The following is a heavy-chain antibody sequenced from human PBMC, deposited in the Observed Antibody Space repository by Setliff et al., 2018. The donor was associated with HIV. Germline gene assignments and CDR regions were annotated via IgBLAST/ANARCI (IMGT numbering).Heavy chain of an antibody. D-gene: IGHD6-19*01. J-gene: IGHJ4*02. CDR2: IYTNGST. V-gene: IGHV4-4*08. CDR3: ASGREAVAGALHFDY. Sequence: SETLSLTCTVSGGSISSYYWSWIRQPPGKGLEWTGYIYTNGSTNYNPSLKSRVTISVDTSKNQFSLKLNSVTAADTAVYYCASGREAVAGALHFDYWGQGTLVTVSS. CDR1: GGSISSYY.